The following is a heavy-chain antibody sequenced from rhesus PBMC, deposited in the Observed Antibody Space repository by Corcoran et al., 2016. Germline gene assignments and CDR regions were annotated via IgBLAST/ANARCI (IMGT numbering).Heavy chain of an antibody. V-gene: IGHV5-2*01. CDR1: GYSFTSYW. D-gene: IGHD4-29*01. J-gene: IGHJ4*01. CDR2: LDPSDSHT. CDR3: AKEDGSSFFDY. Sequence: EVQLVQSGAEVKRPGESLKLSCKTSGYSFTSYWISWVSQMPGKGLVWEGALDPSDSHTRYSPSFQGQVTISADKSISTAYLQGSRLKASDSATYYCAKEDGSSFFDYWGQGVLVTVSS.